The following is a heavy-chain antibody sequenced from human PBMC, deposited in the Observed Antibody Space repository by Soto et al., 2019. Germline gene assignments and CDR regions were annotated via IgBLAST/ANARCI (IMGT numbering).Heavy chain of an antibody. V-gene: IGHV3-30*03. Sequence: QVQLVESGGGVVQPGRSLRLSCAASGFTFSSYGMHWVRQAPGKGLEWVAVISYDGSNKYYADSVKGRFTISRDNSKNTLYLQMNSLRAEDTAVYYCARSPYSVSYLAYFDYWGQGILVTVSS. J-gene: IGHJ4*02. CDR1: GFTFSSYG. CDR2: ISYDGSNK. CDR3: ARSPYSVSYLAYFDY. D-gene: IGHD1-26*01.